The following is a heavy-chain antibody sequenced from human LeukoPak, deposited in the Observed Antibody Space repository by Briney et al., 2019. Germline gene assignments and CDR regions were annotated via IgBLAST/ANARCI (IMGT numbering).Heavy chain of an antibody. V-gene: IGHV3-48*03. CDR1: GFTFRSYE. J-gene: IGHJ4*02. CDR3: ARRSHFDY. Sequence: GGSLRLSCVASGFTFRSYEMNWVRQAPGKGLEWISYISSSSSTIYYADSVKGRFTISRDNAKKSLYLQMNSLRAEDTAIYYCARRSHFDYWGQGTLVTVSS. CDR2: ISSSSSTI.